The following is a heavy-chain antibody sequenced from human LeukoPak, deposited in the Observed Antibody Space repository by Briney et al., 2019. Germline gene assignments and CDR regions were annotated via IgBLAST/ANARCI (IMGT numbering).Heavy chain of an antibody. V-gene: IGHV6-1*01. CDR1: GDSVSSNSAA. Sequence: QTLSLTCAISGDSVSSNSAAWNWSRQSPSRGLEWLGRTYYRSKRYNDYAVSVKSRITIKPDTSKNQFFMQLNSVTPEDTAVYYCARDVDYGPFDYWGQGTLVTASS. CDR3: ARDVDYGPFDY. J-gene: IGHJ4*02. CDR2: TYYRSKRYN. D-gene: IGHD4/OR15-4a*01.